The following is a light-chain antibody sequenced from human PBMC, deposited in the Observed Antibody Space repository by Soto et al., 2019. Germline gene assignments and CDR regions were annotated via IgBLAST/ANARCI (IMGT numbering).Light chain of an antibody. Sequence: DIQMTQSPSTLSASVGDRVTITCRASQSISSWLAWYQQKPGKAPKLLIYKASSLESGVPSRFSGSGSGTEFTLTISSLQHDDFATYSCQQYRTLGQGTKVDIK. CDR3: QQYRT. J-gene: IGKJ1*01. CDR1: QSISSW. CDR2: KAS. V-gene: IGKV1-5*03.